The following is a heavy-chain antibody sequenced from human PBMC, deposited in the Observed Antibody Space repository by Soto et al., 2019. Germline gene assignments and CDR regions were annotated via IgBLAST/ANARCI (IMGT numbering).Heavy chain of an antibody. CDR3: ARGRLAVAGTLFY. D-gene: IGHD6-19*01. CDR2: ISYDGSNK. J-gene: IGHJ4*02. V-gene: IGHV3-30-3*01. Sequence: QVQLVESGGGVVQPGRPLRLSCAASGFTFSSYAMHWVRQAPGKGLEWVAVISYDGSNKYYADSVKGRFTISRDNSKNSLYLQMNSLRAEDTSVYYCARGRLAVAGTLFYWGQGTLVTVSS. CDR1: GFTFSSYA.